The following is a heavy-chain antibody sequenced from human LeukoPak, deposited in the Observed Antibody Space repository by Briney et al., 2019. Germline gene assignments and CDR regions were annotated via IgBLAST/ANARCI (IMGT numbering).Heavy chain of an antibody. Sequence: PSETLSLTCTVSGGSISSSSYYWGWTRQPPGKGLEWIGSIYYSGSTYYNPSLKSRVTISVDTSKNQFSLKLSSVTAAGTAVYYCARQVDEGYQYYYYYMDVWGKGTTVTVSS. CDR2: IYYSGST. CDR3: ARQVDEGYQYYYYYMDV. CDR1: GGSISSSSYY. V-gene: IGHV4-39*01. D-gene: IGHD5-18*01. J-gene: IGHJ6*03.